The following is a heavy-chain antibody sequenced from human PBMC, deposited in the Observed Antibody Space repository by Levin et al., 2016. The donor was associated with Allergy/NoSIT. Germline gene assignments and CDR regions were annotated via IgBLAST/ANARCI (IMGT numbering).Heavy chain of an antibody. CDR1: GFSLTTSGVG. Sequence: SGPTLVKPTQTLTLTCTFSGFSLTTSGVGVGWIRQPPGKALEWLAVIYWDDDKRYRPSLRTRLTISKDASRNQVVLTMTNMDPEDTATYYCAHRRVGVGPWDGGVLDNWGQGTLVTVSS. CDR2: IYWDDDK. J-gene: IGHJ4*02. D-gene: IGHD1-26*01. V-gene: IGHV2-5*02. CDR3: AHRRVGVGPWDGGVLDN.